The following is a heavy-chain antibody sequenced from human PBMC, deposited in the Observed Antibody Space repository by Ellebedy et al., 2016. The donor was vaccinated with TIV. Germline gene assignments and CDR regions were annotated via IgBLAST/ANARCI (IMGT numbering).Heavy chain of an antibody. V-gene: IGHV3-7*01. J-gene: IGHJ4*02. CDR2: IKQDGSQK. Sequence: GGSLRLSXAASGFTFSTYWISWVRQAPGKGLEWVANIKQDGSQKYYVDSVKGRFTISRDNAKNSLYLQMNSLRAEDTAVYYCVRALGGGDCYWGQGTLVTVSS. CDR3: VRALGGGDCY. D-gene: IGHD2-21*02. CDR1: GFTFSTYW.